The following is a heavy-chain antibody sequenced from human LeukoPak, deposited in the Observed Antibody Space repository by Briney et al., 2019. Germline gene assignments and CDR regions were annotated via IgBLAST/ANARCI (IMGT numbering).Heavy chain of an antibody. CDR2: IYYSGST. CDR3: ARGPPQEAFDI. J-gene: IGHJ3*02. Sequence: SETLSLTCTVSGGSISSSSYYWGWIRQPPGKGLEWIGSIYYSGSTYYNPSLTSRVTISVDTSKNQFSLKLSSVTAADTAVYYCARGPPQEAFDIWGQGTMVTVSS. V-gene: IGHV4-39*07. CDR1: GGSISSSSYY.